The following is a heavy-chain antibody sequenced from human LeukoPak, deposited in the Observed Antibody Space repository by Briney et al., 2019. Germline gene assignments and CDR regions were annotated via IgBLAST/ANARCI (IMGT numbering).Heavy chain of an antibody. V-gene: IGHV3-33*01. D-gene: IGHD6-6*01. CDR2: IWYDGSDK. Sequence: PGGSLRLSCATSGFTFSSYGMHWVRQAPGKGLEWVAIIWYDGSDKYYADSVKGRFTISRDKSKNTLYLQMNSLRAEDTAVYYCARGSVDSSSSPFDYWGQGALVTVSS. CDR3: ARGSVDSSSSPFDY. CDR1: GFTFSSYG. J-gene: IGHJ4*02.